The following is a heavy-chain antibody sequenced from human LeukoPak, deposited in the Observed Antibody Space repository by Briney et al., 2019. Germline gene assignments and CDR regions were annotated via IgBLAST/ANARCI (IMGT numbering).Heavy chain of an antibody. CDR2: IYYSGST. CDR3: AKESGAAAASFDY. V-gene: IGHV4-39*07. Sequence: SETLSLTCTVSGGSISSSSYYWGWIRQPPGTGLEWIGSIYYSGSTYYNPSLKSRVTISVDTSKNQFSLKLSSVTAADTAVYYCAKESGAAAASFDYWGQGTLVTVSS. D-gene: IGHD6-13*01. CDR1: GGSISSSSYY. J-gene: IGHJ4*02.